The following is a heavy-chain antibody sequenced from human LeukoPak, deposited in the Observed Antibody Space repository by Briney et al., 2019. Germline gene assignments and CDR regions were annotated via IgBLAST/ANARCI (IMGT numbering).Heavy chain of an antibody. V-gene: IGHV3-7*01. Sequence: GGSLRLSCAASGFTFSSYWMSWVRQAPGKGLEWVANIKQDGSEKYYVDSVKGRFTTSRDNAKNSLYLQMNSLRAEDTAVYYCARVGYSSGWYSGYFDYWGQGTLVTVSS. CDR3: ARVGYSSGWYSGYFDY. D-gene: IGHD6-19*01. J-gene: IGHJ4*02. CDR2: IKQDGSEK. CDR1: GFTFSSYW.